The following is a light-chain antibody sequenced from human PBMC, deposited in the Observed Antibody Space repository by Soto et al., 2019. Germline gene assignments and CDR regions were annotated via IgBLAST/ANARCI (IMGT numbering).Light chain of an antibody. J-gene: IGKJ1*01. Sequence: IQMTQSPSTLSASVGDRVTITCRASQSIDNWLAWYQQKPGRAPNLLIYDASNLETGVPSRFSGSASGTEFTLTIGSLKPDDFATYYCQQYRSFPWTSGQGTKVDIK. CDR2: DAS. CDR1: QSIDNW. CDR3: QQYRSFPWT. V-gene: IGKV1-5*01.